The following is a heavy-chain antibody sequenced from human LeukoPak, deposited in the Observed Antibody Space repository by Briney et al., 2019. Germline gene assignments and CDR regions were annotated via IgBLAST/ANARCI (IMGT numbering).Heavy chain of an antibody. Sequence: TSKTLSLTCAVSGGSISSSNWWSWVRQPPGKGLEWIGEIYHSGSTNYNPSLKSRVTISVDKSKNQFSLKLSSVTAADTAVYYCARGVGSGDDAFDIWGQGTMVTVSS. J-gene: IGHJ3*02. CDR1: GGSISSSNW. CDR3: ARGVGSGDDAFDI. D-gene: IGHD2-2*01. CDR2: IYHSGST. V-gene: IGHV4-4*02.